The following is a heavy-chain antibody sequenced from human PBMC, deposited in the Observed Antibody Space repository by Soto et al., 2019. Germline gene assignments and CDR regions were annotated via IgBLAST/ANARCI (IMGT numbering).Heavy chain of an antibody. CDR1: GFTFSDYY. V-gene: IGHV3-11*03. CDR3: ARRGDYYDSSGYYY. J-gene: IGHJ4*02. CDR2: ISSSSSYT. D-gene: IGHD3-22*01. Sequence: GGSLRLSCSASGFTFSDYYMSWIRQAPGKGLEWVSYISSSSSYTNYADSVKGRFTISRDSAKNSLYLQMNSLRAEDTAVYYCARRGDYYDSSGYYYWGQGTLVTVSS.